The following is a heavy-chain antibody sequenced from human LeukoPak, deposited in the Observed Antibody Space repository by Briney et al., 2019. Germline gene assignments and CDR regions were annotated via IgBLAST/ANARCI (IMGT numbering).Heavy chain of an antibody. CDR3: AKMYYDSSGPLDS. Sequence: GGSLRLSCAASGFTFSNYAMSWVRQAPGKWLEWVSALSGSGTTTHYADSVRGRFTISRDNSKDTLYLQINSQRAEDTAVYYCAKMYYDSSGPLDSWGQGTLVTVSS. D-gene: IGHD3-22*01. J-gene: IGHJ4*02. V-gene: IGHV3-23*01. CDR2: LSGSGTTT. CDR1: GFTFSNYA.